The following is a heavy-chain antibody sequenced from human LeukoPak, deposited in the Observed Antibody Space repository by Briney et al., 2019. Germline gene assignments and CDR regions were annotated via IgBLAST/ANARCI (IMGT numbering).Heavy chain of an antibody. CDR1: GYTFTGYY. CDR3: AREIRDSKDRYWFDP. J-gene: IGHJ5*02. D-gene: IGHD3-10*01. CDR2: IYPNSGGT. V-gene: IGHV1-2*02. Sequence: ASVKVSCKASGYTFTGYYMHWVRQAPGQGLEWMGWIYPNSGGTKYAQKFQGRVTMTRDTSISTAYLELSRLRSDDTAVYYCAREIRDSKDRYWFDPWGQGTLVTVSS.